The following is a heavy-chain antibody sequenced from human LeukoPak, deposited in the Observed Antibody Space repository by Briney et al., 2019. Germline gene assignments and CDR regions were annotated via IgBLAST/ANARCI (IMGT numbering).Heavy chain of an antibody. Sequence: PSETLSLTCAVYGGSFSSYYWSWIRQPPGKGLEWIGYIYYSGSTNYNPSLKSRVTISVDTSKNQFSLKLSSVTAADTAVYYCARAGGWGSGSYFYYYYYMDVWGKGTTVTVSS. CDR1: GGSFSSYY. D-gene: IGHD3-10*01. CDR2: IYYSGST. CDR3: ARAGGWGSGSYFYYYYYMDV. V-gene: IGHV4-59*01. J-gene: IGHJ6*03.